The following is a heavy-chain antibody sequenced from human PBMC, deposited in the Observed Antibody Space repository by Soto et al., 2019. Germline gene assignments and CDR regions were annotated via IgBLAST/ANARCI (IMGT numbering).Heavy chain of an antibody. V-gene: IGHV3-30*18. CDR2: ISYDGSNK. CDR3: AKTWTGYYYYFDY. J-gene: IGHJ4*02. Sequence: GGSLRLSCAASGFTFSSYGMHWVRQAPGKGLEWVAVISYDGSNKYYADSVKGRFTISRDNSKNTLYLQMNSLRAEDTAVYYCAKTWTGYYYYFDYWGQGTLVTVSS. D-gene: IGHD3-9*01. CDR1: GFTFSSYG.